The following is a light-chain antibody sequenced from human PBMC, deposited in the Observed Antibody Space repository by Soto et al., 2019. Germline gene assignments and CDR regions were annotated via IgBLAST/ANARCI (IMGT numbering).Light chain of an antibody. Sequence: QTVVTQEPSVTVSPGETVALTCGSTTGPVTSGHYPYWLQQKPGQAPRTLISDTTIRYAWTPARFSGSLLGDKAALTLSGAQPEDEADYYCFLSYSGAWVFGGGTQLTVL. J-gene: IGLJ3*02. V-gene: IGLV7-46*01. CDR1: TGPVTSGHY. CDR3: FLSYSGAWV. CDR2: DTT.